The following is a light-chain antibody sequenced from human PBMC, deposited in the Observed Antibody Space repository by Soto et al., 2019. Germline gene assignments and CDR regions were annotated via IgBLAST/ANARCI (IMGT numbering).Light chain of an antibody. CDR3: LQANYFPVT. CDR1: QGIGSW. J-gene: IGKJ4*01. CDR2: PAS. Sequence: DIQMTQSPSFVSASIGDRVTITCRASQGIGSWLAWYQQVPGSAPRLLICPASPFQSGVSSRFRGSGSGTGLTLTITSLQPEDLATYVCLQANYFPVTFGEGTQVEMK. V-gene: IGKV1-12*01.